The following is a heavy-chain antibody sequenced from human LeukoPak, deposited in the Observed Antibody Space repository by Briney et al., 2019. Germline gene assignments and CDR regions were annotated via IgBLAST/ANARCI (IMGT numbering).Heavy chain of an antibody. CDR3: AKDSDSSGLDY. CDR2: ISGSGDTT. D-gene: IGHD3-22*01. J-gene: IGHJ4*02. CDR1: GFTFSSYA. Sequence: QSGGSLRLSCAASGFTFSSYAMSWVRQAPGKGLEWVSGISGSGDTTYYADSVKGRFTISRDNSKNTLYLQMNSLRAEDTAVYYCAKDSDSSGLDYWGQGTLVTVSS. V-gene: IGHV3-23*01.